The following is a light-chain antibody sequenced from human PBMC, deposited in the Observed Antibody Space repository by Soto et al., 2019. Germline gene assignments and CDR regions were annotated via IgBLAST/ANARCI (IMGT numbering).Light chain of an antibody. J-gene: IGKJ1*01. Sequence: EKVMTQSPATLSVSPGERATLSCRASQSVSSNLAWYQQKPGQAPRLLIYDASTRATGIPARFSGSGSGTEFTLTISSLQSEDLAVYYCQQYDDWPETFGQGTKVHIK. CDR3: QQYDDWPET. CDR1: QSVSSN. CDR2: DAS. V-gene: IGKV3-15*01.